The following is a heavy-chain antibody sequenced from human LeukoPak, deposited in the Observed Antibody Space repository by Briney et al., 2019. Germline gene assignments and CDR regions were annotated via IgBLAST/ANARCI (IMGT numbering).Heavy chain of an antibody. CDR3: ARLSSFAFDI. CDR1: GFTFSTYV. D-gene: IGHD3-16*02. J-gene: IGHJ3*02. Sequence: GGSLRLSCAASGFTFSTYVMSWVRQAPGKGLEWLSLILHNGDSTYYADSVKGRFTISRDNSKNTLYLQMNSLRAEDTAVYYCARLSSFAFDIWGQGTMVTVSS. V-gene: IGHV3-23*01. CDR2: ILHNGDST.